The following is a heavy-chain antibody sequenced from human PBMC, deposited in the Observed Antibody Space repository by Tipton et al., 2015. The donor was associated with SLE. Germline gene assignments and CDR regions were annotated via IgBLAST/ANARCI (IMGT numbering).Heavy chain of an antibody. Sequence: TLSLICTVSGGSISSGGYYWSWIRQHPGKGLEWIGYIYYSGRTYYNPSLKSRVTISVDTSKNQFSLKLSSVTAADTAVYYCARQGTGTFYYWGQGTLVTVSS. CDR3: ARQGTGTFYY. CDR2: IYYSGRT. D-gene: IGHD1-1*01. CDR1: GGSISSGGYY. J-gene: IGHJ4*02. V-gene: IGHV4-31*03.